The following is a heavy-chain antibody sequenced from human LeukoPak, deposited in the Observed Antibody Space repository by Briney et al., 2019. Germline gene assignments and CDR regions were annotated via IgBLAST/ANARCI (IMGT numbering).Heavy chain of an antibody. CDR2: IYNDGRT. J-gene: IGHJ4*02. D-gene: IGHD1-26*01. V-gene: IGHV3-53*04. CDR1: GVTVSTNY. Sequence: GGSLRLSCAASGVTVSTNYMSWVRQAPGKGLEWVSIIYNDGRTYYADSVKGRFTISRHNSKNMLYLQMNSLRPEDTAVYYCQWELLDNWGQGTLVTVSS. CDR3: QWELLDN.